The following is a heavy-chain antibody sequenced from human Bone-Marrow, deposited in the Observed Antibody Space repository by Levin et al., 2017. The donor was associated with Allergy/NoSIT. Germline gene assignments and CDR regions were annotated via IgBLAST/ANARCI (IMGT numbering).Heavy chain of an antibody. Sequence: ASETLSLTCTVSGGSISSGVYFWSWIRQLPGKGLEWIGYVSYSGITFYNQSLKSRIAISADTSKNLFSLNLRSVTAADTAVYYCARGITVFGVVLAVNDAFDIWGQGTMVTVSS. CDR3: ARGITVFGVVLAVNDAFDI. CDR2: VSYSGIT. CDR1: GGSISSGVYF. V-gene: IGHV4-31*03. D-gene: IGHD3-3*01. J-gene: IGHJ3*02.